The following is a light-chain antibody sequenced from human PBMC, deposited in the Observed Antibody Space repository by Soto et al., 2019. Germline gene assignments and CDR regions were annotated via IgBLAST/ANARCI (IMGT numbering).Light chain of an antibody. Sequence: QSALTQPASVSGSPGQSITISCTGTSSDVGSYNLVSWYQQHPGKAPKLMIYEGSKRPSGVSNRFSGSKSGNTASLTISWLQAEDEADYYCCSYAGSSTVFGTGTKLTVL. CDR1: SSDVGSYNL. V-gene: IGLV2-23*03. CDR2: EGS. J-gene: IGLJ1*01. CDR3: CSYAGSSTV.